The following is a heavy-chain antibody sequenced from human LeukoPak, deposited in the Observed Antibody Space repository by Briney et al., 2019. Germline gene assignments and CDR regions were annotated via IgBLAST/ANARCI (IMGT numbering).Heavy chain of an antibody. CDR3: ASQLGYFDF. CDR1: GASINSGSYY. J-gene: IGHJ4*02. V-gene: IGHV4-61*02. D-gene: IGHD6-6*01. Sequence: SESLSLTCAVSGASINSGSYYWSWIRQTAGRGLEWDGRIFTRGRTNNNPSRKSRFTISEDRAKNQFSLRLSSATPADTAVYYCASQLGYFDFWGQGTLVTVSS. CDR2: IFTRGRT.